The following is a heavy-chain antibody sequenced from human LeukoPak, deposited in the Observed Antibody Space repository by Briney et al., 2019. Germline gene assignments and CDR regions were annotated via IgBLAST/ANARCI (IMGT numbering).Heavy chain of an antibody. CDR3: VPGSGFAY. J-gene: IGHJ4*02. D-gene: IGHD6-19*01. CDR2: INSDGSST. V-gene: IGHV3-74*01. Sequence: GGSLRLSCAASGFTISRYRMHWVRRAPGKGLVWVSRINSDGSSTNYADSVKGRFTISRDDAKNTLYLQMNSLRAEDTAVYYCVPGSGFAYWGQGSLVTVSS. CDR1: GFTISRYR.